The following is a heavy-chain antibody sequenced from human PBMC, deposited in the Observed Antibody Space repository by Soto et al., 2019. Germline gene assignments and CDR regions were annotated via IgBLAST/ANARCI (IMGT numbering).Heavy chain of an antibody. J-gene: IGHJ4*02. CDR1: GYTLNELS. CDR3: ATGGPAGDFDY. D-gene: IGHD3-10*01. V-gene: IGHV1-24*01. CDR2: FDPEDGET. Sequence: VKVSCKVSGYTLNELSMHWVRQSPGKGLEWMGGFDPEDGETVYAQRFQGRVTMTEDTSTDTANMELSSLTSEDTAVYYCATGGPAGDFDYWGQGTLVTVSS.